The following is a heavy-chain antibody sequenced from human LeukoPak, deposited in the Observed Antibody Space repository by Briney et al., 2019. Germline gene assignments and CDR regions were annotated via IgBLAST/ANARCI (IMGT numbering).Heavy chain of an antibody. J-gene: IGHJ6*03. D-gene: IGHD2-8*01. V-gene: IGHV4-59*01. Sequence: SETLSLTCTVSGDSISSYYWCWVRQPPGQGLEWIGYIYYSGSTNYNPSLKSRVTMSVDTSKNQFSLTLTSVTAADTAVYYCARDSIVRGNIGNDMDVWGKGTTVTVSS. CDR2: IYYSGST. CDR3: ARDSIVRGNIGNDMDV. CDR1: GDSISSYY.